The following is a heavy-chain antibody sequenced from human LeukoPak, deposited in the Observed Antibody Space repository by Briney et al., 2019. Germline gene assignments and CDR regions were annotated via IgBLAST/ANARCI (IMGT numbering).Heavy chain of an antibody. CDR3: ARPRGGYCSSTSCSDAFDI. CDR1: GCSISSSSYY. CDR2: IYYSGST. Sequence: SETLSLTCTVSGCSISSSSYYWGWIRQPPGKGLEWIVSIYYSGSTYYNPSLKSRVTISVDTSKNQFSLKLSSVTAADTAVYYCARPRGGYCSSTSCSDAFDIWGQGTMVTVSS. J-gene: IGHJ3*02. D-gene: IGHD2-2*01. V-gene: IGHV4-39*01.